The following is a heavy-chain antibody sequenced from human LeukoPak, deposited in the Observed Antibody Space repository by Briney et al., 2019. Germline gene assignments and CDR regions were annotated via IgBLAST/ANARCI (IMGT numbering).Heavy chain of an antibody. CDR1: GDSISSGDYY. Sequence: SQTLSLTCTVSGDSISSGDYYWSWLRQPPGKDLEWNGYIYYRGSSYYNPSLKSRVTISVDTSKNQLSLKLTSVTAADTAVYYCARELGATVVNYGMDVWGQGTTVTVSS. J-gene: IGHJ6*02. D-gene: IGHD4-23*01. V-gene: IGHV4-30-4*01. CDR3: ARELGATVVNYGMDV. CDR2: IYYRGSS.